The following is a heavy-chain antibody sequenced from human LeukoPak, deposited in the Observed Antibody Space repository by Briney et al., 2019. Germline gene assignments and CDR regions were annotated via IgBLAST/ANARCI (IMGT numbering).Heavy chain of an antibody. CDR2: INHNGNVN. J-gene: IGHJ6*02. D-gene: IGHD3-16*01. CDR3: ARGGGLDV. Sequence: GGSLRLSCAASGFTFSTYNVNWARQAPGKGLEWVASINHNGNVNYHVDSVKGRFTISRDNAKNSLYLQMSNLRAEDTAVYFCARGGGLDVWGQGATVTVSS. V-gene: IGHV3-7*03. CDR1: GFTFSTYN.